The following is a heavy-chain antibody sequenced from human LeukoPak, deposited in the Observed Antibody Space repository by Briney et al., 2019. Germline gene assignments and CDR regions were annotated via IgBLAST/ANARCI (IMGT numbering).Heavy chain of an antibody. CDR1: GYTFTSYG. V-gene: IGHV1-2*06. CDR2: INPNSGGT. CDR3: ASSPYSSSHYYFDY. J-gene: IGHJ4*02. D-gene: IGHD6-13*01. Sequence: ASVKVSCKASGYTFTSYGISWVRQAPGQGLEWMGRINPNSGGTNYAQKFQGRVTMTRDTSISTAYMELSRLRSDDTAVYYCASSPYSSSHYYFDYWGQGTLVTVSS.